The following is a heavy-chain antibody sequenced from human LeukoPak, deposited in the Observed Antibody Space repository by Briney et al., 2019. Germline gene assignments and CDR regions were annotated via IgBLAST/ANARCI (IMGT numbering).Heavy chain of an antibody. V-gene: IGHV3-30-3*01. J-gene: IGHJ6*02. CDR1: GFTFSSYA. Sequence: GGSLRLSCAASGFTFSSYAMHWVRQAPGKGLEWVAVISYDGSNKYYADSVKGRFTISRDNSKNTLYLQMNSLRAEDTAVYYCARDGNDFWSGYLYYYYGMDAWGQGTTVTVSS. CDR3: ARDGNDFWSGYLYYYYGMDA. CDR2: ISYDGSNK. D-gene: IGHD3-3*01.